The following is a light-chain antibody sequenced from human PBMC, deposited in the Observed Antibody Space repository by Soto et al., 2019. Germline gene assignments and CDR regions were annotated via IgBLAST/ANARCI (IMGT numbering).Light chain of an antibody. Sequence: EIVMTQSPATLSVSPGERATLSCGASQSVSSNLAWYQQKPGQAPRLLIYGASTRATGIPDRFSGSGSGTDFTLTITRLEPEDFAVYYCQQYGGPVPWAFGQGTKVDIK. CDR3: QQYGGPVPWA. J-gene: IGKJ1*01. CDR1: QSVSSN. CDR2: GAS. V-gene: IGKV3D-15*01.